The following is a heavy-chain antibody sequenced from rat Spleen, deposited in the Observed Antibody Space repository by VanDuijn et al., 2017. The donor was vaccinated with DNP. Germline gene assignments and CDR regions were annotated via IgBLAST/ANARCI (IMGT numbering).Heavy chain of an antibody. J-gene: IGHJ2*01. V-gene: IGHV5-19*01. CDR1: GFTFSNYG. Sequence: EVQLVESGGGSVQPGRSMKLSCAASGFTFSNYGMAWVRQAPKKGLEWVASISASGGSTSYRDSVKGRFTISRDNAKSTLYLQMDSLRSEDTATYYCTTDFERGYWGQGVMVTVSS. D-gene: IGHD1-11*01. CDR2: ISASGGST. CDR3: TTDFERGY.